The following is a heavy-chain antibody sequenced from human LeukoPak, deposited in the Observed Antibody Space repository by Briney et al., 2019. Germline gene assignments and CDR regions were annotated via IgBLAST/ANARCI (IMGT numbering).Heavy chain of an antibody. V-gene: IGHV1-18*01. CDR1: GYSFTSYV. J-gene: IGHJ4*02. D-gene: IGHD1-26*01. CDR2: ISAYNGNT. Sequence: ASVKVSCKASGYSFTSYVINWVRQAPGQGLEWMGRISAYNGNTNYAQKLQGRVTMTTDTSTSTAYMELRSLRSDDTAVYYCARGSGSYYGFDYWGQGTLVTVSS. CDR3: ARGSGSYYGFDY.